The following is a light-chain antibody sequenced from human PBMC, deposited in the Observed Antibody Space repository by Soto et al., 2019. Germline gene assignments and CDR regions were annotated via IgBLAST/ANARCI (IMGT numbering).Light chain of an antibody. CDR3: QQYYNWRPR. V-gene: IGKV3-15*01. CDR1: QSVSSS. Sequence: EVVMTQSPATLSVSPGDTATLSCRASQSVSSSLAWYQQKPGQPPRLLIYGSSTRATGVPARLSGSGSGTEFTLTISRLQSEDFAVYYCQQYYNWRPRFGQGTKVEIK. CDR2: GSS. J-gene: IGKJ1*01.